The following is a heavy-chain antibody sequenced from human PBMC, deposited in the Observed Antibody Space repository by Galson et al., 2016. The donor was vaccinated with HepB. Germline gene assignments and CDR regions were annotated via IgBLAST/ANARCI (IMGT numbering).Heavy chain of an antibody. Sequence: SLRLSCAASGFAFRTYSMNWVRQTPGEGLGWVAMIWFDGSSKHHSDSVRGRFTISRDNSKNTLYLEMNSLRAEDTAVYYCATEDLSSPGNGALDIWGQGAMVTVSS. D-gene: IGHD6-13*01. CDR1: GFAFRTYS. J-gene: IGHJ3*02. CDR2: IWFDGSSK. CDR3: ATEDLSSPGNGALDI. V-gene: IGHV3-33*08.